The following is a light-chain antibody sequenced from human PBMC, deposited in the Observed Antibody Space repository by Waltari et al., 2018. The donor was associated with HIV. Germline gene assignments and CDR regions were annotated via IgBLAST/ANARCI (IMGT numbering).Light chain of an antibody. Sequence: SYELTQPPSVSVSPGQTATISCTGDKLGDKYACWYQQKPGQSPVLGIYQDSKRPSGIPARFSGSNSGNTATLTISGTQAMDEADYYCQAWDSSTAVFGTGTKVTVL. J-gene: IGLJ1*01. CDR1: KLGDKY. CDR2: QDS. V-gene: IGLV3-1*01. CDR3: QAWDSSTAV.